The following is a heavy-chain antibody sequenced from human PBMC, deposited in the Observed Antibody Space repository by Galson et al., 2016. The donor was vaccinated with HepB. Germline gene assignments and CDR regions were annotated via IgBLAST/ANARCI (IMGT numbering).Heavy chain of an antibody. CDR2: IYSGGNT. CDR1: GFIVSSNY. Sequence: SLRLSCAPSGFIVSSNYMSWVRQAPGKGLEWVSGIYSGGNTHYADSVKGRFTISRDNSKNTLYLQMNTLRAEDTAVYYCAARKGSRFDNWGQGTLVTVSS. V-gene: IGHV3-53*01. J-gene: IGHJ4*02. D-gene: IGHD6-6*01. CDR3: AARKGSRFDN.